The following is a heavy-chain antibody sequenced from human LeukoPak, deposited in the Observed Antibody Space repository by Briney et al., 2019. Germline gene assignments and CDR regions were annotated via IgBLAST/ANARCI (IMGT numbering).Heavy chain of an antibody. CDR3: ARVMAARREDLNWFDT. D-gene: IGHD6-6*01. CDR2: TYYSGNT. Sequence: PSETLSLTCTVSGGSISSTGSYWGWIRQPPGKGLEWIGSTYYSGNTYNPSLKSRVTISVDTFKNQVSLNLTSVNAADTAMYYCARVMAARREDLNWFDTWGQGTVVTVSS. V-gene: IGHV4-39*07. J-gene: IGHJ5*02. CDR1: GGSISSTGSY.